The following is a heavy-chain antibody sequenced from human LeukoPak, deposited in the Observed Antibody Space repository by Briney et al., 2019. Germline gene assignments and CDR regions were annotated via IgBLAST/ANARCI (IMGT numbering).Heavy chain of an antibody. CDR1: GGSISSYY. CDR3: ARVSAPDYGGSSDP. Sequence: SETLSLTCTVSGGSISSYYWSWIRQPPGKGLEWIGYIYYSGSTNYNPSLKSRVTISVDTSKKQFSLKLSSVTAADTAVYYCARVSAPDYGGSSDPWGQGTLVTVSS. D-gene: IGHD4-23*01. V-gene: IGHV4-59*01. J-gene: IGHJ5*02. CDR2: IYYSGST.